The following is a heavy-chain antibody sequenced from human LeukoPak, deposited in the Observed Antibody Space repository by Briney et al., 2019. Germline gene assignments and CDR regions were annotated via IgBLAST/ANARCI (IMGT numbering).Heavy chain of an antibody. J-gene: IGHJ4*02. CDR2: IKQDGSEK. V-gene: IGHV3-7*01. CDR1: VFTFSTYW. Sequence: PGGSLRLSCAASVFTFSTYWLRCVRQAPGKGLEWVANIKQDGSEKYYVDSVEGRFTISRDNAKNSLYLQMNSLRAEDTAVYYCERDAEGEFAPEYYFDYWGQGTLVTVSS. D-gene: IGHD3-16*01. CDR3: ERDAEGEFAPEYYFDY.